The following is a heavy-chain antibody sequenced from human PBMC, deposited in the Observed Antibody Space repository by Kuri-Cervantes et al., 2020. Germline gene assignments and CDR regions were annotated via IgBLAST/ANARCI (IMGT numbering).Heavy chain of an antibody. CDR1: GFTFSSYS. V-gene: IGHV3-21*01. D-gene: IGHD3-16*01. CDR3: ARVLAYHDAFDI. J-gene: IGHJ3*02. Sequence: GGSLRLSCAASGFTFSSYSMNWVRQAPGKGLGWVSSISSSSSYIYYADSVKGRFTISRDNAKNSLYLQMNSLRAEDTAVYYCARVLAYHDAFDIWGQGTMVTVSS. CDR2: ISSSSSYI.